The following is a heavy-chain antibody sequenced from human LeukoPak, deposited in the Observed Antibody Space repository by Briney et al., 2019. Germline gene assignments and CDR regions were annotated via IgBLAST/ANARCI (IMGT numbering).Heavy chain of an antibody. Sequence: TGGSLRLSCAASGFTFSSYNMNWVRQAPGKGLEWVSSISSSSSYIYYADSVKGRFTISRDNAKNSLYLQMNSLRAEDTAVYYCARDLASVKPYYFDYWGQGTLVTASS. CDR1: GFTFSSYN. CDR3: ARDLASVKPYYFDY. D-gene: IGHD3-22*01. V-gene: IGHV3-21*01. J-gene: IGHJ4*02. CDR2: ISSSSSYI.